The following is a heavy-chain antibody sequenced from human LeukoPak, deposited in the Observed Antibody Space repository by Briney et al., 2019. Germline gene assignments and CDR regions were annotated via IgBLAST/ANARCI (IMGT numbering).Heavy chain of an antibody. CDR3: ARGGSNHVFDI. V-gene: IGHV3-74*01. CDR1: GFTFSDTW. Sequence: GGSLRLSCAASGFTFSDTWMHWVRQAPGEGLVWVSRIRSDGGDTIYADSVRGRFTISRDNAKNTLYLQMNSLGAEDTAVYYCARGGSNHVFDIWGQGTVVTVSS. J-gene: IGHJ3*02. CDR2: IRSDGGDT.